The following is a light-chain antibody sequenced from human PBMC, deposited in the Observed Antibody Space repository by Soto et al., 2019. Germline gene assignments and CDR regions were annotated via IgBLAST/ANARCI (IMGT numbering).Light chain of an antibody. CDR1: SGHSSYA. CDR3: QTWGTGIPWV. V-gene: IGLV4-69*01. J-gene: IGLJ3*02. Sequence: QPVLTQSPSASASLGASVKLTCTLSSGHSSYAIAWHQQQREKGPRYLMKLNSDGSHSKGDGIPDRFSGSSSGAERYLTISSLQSEDEADYYCQTWGTGIPWVFGGGTQLTVL. CDR2: LNSDGSH.